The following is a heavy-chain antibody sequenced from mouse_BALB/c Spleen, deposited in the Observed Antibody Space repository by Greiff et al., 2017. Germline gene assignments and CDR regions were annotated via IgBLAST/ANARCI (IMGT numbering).Heavy chain of an antibody. CDR1: GFTFSSYA. V-gene: IGHV5-6-5*01. CDR2: ISSGGST. D-gene: IGHD2-12*01. Sequence: EVQLLESGGGLVKPGGSLKLSCAASGFTFSSYAMSWVRQTPEKRLEWVASISSGGSTYYPDSVKGRFTISRDNARNILYLQMSSLRSEDTAMYYCARDDLYYAMDYWGQGTSVTVSS. CDR3: ARDDLYYAMDY. J-gene: IGHJ4*01.